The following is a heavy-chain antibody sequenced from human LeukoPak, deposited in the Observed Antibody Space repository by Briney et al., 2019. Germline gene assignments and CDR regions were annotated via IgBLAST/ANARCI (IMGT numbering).Heavy chain of an antibody. D-gene: IGHD3-10*01. V-gene: IGHV1-8*01. CDR1: GYTLTTYD. J-gene: IGHJ4*02. CDR3: ARGPYYAAVSYYPNY. Sequence: ASVKVSCKASGYTLTTYDINWLRQATGQGLAWMGWMNPNSGNTGYAQKYQGRVTMTRNTTISTAYMDLSSLRSDDTAVYYCARGPYYAAVSYYPNYWGQGTLVTVSS. CDR2: MNPNSGNT.